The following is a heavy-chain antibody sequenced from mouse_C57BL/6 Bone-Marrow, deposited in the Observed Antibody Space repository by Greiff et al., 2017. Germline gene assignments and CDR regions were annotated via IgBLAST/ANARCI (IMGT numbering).Heavy chain of an antibody. CDR1: GIDFSRYW. D-gene: IGHD1-1*01. CDR3: ARQDYYGSSYDWYFDV. V-gene: IGHV4-1*01. CDR2: INPDSSTI. Sequence: EVQGVESGGGLVQPGGSLKLSCAASGIDFSRYWMSWVRRAPGKGLEWIGEINPDSSTINYAPSLKDKFIISRDNAKNTLYLQMSKVRSEDTALYYCARQDYYGSSYDWYFDVWGTGTTVTVSS. J-gene: IGHJ1*03.